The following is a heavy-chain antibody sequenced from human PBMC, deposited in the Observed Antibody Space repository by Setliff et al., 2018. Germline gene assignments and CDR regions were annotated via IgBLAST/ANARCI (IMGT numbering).Heavy chain of an antibody. CDR3: RFWDGSYKNDY. CDR2: SNHSGNT. V-gene: IGHV4-34*01. D-gene: IGHD3-3*01. Sequence: SETLSLTCAVYGDSFSDYYWSWIRQPPGKGLEWIGESNHSGNTTNHPSLKSRLTMSVDTSKNQFSLKLTSVTAADTAVYYCRFWDGSYKNDYWGQGTLVTVSS. J-gene: IGHJ4*02. CDR1: GDSFSDYY.